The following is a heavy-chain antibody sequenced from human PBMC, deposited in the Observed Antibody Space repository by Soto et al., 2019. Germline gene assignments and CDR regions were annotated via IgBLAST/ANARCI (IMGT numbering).Heavy chain of an antibody. CDR2: IYYSGST. V-gene: IGHV4-31*03. D-gene: IGHD2-8*01. J-gene: IGHJ6*03. Sequence: PSETLSLTCTVSGGSISSGGYYWSWIRQHPGKGLEWIGYIYYSGSTYYNPSLKSRVTISVDTSKNQFSLKLSSVTAADTAVYYCARGPNCTNGVCFIYYYMDVWGKGTTVTVSS. CDR1: GGSISSGGYY. CDR3: ARGPNCTNGVCFIYYYMDV.